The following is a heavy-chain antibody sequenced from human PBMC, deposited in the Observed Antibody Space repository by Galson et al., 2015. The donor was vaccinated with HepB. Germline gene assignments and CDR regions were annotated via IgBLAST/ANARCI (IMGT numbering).Heavy chain of an antibody. J-gene: IGHJ6*02. V-gene: IGHV3-23*01. Sequence: SLRLSCAASGFTFSSYAMSWVRQAPGKGLEWVSAISGSGGSTYYADSVKGRFTISRDNSKNTLYLQMNSLRAEDTAVYYCAKACPGLLWFGELLWTDVWGQGTTVTVSS. CDR3: AKACPGLLWFGELLWTDV. D-gene: IGHD3-10*01. CDR2: ISGSGGST. CDR1: GFTFSSYA.